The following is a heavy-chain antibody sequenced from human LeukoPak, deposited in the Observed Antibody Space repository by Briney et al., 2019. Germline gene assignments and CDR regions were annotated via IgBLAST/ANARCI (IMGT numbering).Heavy chain of an antibody. Sequence: PGGSLRLSCAASGFTFSSYWMHWVRQAPGKGLVWVSRINSDGSSTSYADSVKGRSTISRDNAKNTLYLQMNSLRAEDTAVYYCASINYGGNSWFGYYYYGMDVWGQGTTVTVSS. V-gene: IGHV3-74*01. CDR2: INSDGSST. CDR1: GFTFSSYW. D-gene: IGHD4-23*01. J-gene: IGHJ6*02. CDR3: ASINYGGNSWFGYYYYGMDV.